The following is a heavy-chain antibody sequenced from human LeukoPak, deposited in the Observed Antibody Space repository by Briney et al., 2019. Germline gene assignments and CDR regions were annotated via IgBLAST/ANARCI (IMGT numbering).Heavy chain of an antibody. V-gene: IGHV1-69*10. CDR3: AAENTMITFGGVIVTHGMDV. Sequence: ASVKVSCKASGGTFSSYAISWVRQAPGQGLGWMGGIIPILGIANYAQKFQGRVTITADKSTSTAYMELSSLRSEDTAVYYCAAENTMITFGGVIVTHGMDVWGQGTTVTVSS. CDR1: GGTFSSYA. CDR2: IIPILGIA. J-gene: IGHJ6*02. D-gene: IGHD3-16*02.